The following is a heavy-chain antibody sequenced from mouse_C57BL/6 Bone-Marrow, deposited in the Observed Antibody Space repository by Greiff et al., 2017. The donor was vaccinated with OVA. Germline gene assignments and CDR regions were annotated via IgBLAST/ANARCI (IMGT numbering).Heavy chain of an antibody. CDR1: GFSFSSYA. J-gene: IGHJ2*01. Sequence: EVKLMESGEGLVKPGGSLKLSCAASGFSFSSYAMSWVRQTPEKRLEWVAYISSGGDYIYYADTVKGRFTISRDNARNTLYLHMSSLKSEETAMYYCTRANYYGTLFDYWGQGTTLTVSS. CDR2: ISSGGDYI. D-gene: IGHD1-1*01. V-gene: IGHV5-9-1*02. CDR3: TRANYYGTLFDY.